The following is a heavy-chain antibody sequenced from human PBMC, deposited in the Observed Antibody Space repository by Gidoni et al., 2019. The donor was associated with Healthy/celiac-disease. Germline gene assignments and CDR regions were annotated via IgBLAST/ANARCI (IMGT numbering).Heavy chain of an antibody. CDR3: ARDQIAAADY. CDR1: GFTFSSYA. J-gene: IGHJ4*02. CDR2: ISYDGSNK. Sequence: QVQLVESGGGVVQTGRSLRLSGAASGFTFSSYAMHWVRQAPGKGLEWVAVISYDGSNKYYADSVKGRFTISRDNSKNTLYLQMNSLRAEDTAVYYCARDQIAAADYWGQGTLVTVSS. V-gene: IGHV3-30-3*01. D-gene: IGHD6-13*01.